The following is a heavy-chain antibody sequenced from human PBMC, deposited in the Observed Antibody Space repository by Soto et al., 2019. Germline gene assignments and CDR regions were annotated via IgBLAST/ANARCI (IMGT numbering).Heavy chain of an antibody. CDR3: ASEARVIAAAGRINYYYGMDV. Sequence: GGSLRLSCAASGFTFSSYGMHWVRQAPGKGLEWVAVIWYDGSNKYYADSVKGRFTISRDNSKNTLYLQMNSLRAEDTAVYYCASEARVIAAAGRINYYYGMDVWGQGTTVTVSS. CDR1: GFTFSSYG. V-gene: IGHV3-33*01. J-gene: IGHJ6*02. CDR2: IWYDGSNK. D-gene: IGHD6-13*01.